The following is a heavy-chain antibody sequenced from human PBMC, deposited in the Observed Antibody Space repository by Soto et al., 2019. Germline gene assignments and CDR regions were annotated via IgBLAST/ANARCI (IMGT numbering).Heavy chain of an antibody. J-gene: IGHJ6*02. V-gene: IGHV3-30*18. CDR3: AKDQAHTSSWQYYFYGMDV. Sequence: QVQLVESGGGVVQPGTSLRLSCAASGFTFSSYGIHWVRQAPGKGLEWVAVISYDGTNKYYADSVKGRFTISRDNSKNTLYLQMNSLRAEDTAVYSCAKDQAHTSSWQYYFYGMDVWGQGTTVTVSS. CDR1: GFTFSSYG. CDR2: ISYDGTNK. D-gene: IGHD6-13*01.